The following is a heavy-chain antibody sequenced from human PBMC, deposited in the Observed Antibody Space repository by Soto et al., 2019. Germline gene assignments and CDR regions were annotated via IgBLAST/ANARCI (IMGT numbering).Heavy chain of an antibody. CDR1: GFTFSSYS. Sequence: GGSLRLSCAASGFTFSSYSMNWVRQAPGKGLEWVSSISSSSFSINYADSVKGRFSISRDNAQNSLHLQMNNLRAEDTAVYYCARNESSNIHGMDVWGQGTTVTVSS. D-gene: IGHD6-6*01. CDR2: ISSSSFSI. CDR3: ARNESSNIHGMDV. V-gene: IGHV3-21*01. J-gene: IGHJ6*02.